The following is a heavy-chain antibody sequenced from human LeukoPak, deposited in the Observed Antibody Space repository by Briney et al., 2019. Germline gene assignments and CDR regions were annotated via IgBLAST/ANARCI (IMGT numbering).Heavy chain of an antibody. J-gene: IGHJ4*02. Sequence: GSLRLSCAASRFTFSSYSMNWVRQAPGKGLEWVSSISSSSSYIYYADSVKGRFTISRDNAKDSLYLQMNGLRAEDTAVYYCARGTGTASNYYFDYWGQGTLVTVSS. CDR2: ISSSSSYI. CDR3: ARGTGTASNYYFDY. CDR1: RFTFSSYS. V-gene: IGHV3-21*01. D-gene: IGHD7-27*01.